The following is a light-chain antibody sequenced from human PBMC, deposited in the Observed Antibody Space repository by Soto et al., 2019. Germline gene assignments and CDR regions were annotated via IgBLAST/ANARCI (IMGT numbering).Light chain of an antibody. CDR3: QQSNNWPYT. J-gene: IGKJ2*01. CDR1: QSVNHN. CDR2: GAS. Sequence: EIVMTQSPATLSVSPRERATLSCRASQSVNHNLAWYQQKPGQAPRLLFYGASFRATGVPARFSGSGSGTDFTLTISSLQSEDFAIYYCQQSNNWPYTFGQGTKLEIK. V-gene: IGKV3-15*01.